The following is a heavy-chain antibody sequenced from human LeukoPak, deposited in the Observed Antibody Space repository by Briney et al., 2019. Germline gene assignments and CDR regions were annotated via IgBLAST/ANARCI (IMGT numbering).Heavy chain of an antibody. Sequence: GGSLRLSCAASGFTFSSYAMSWVRQAPGKGLGWVSAISGSGGSTYYADSVKGRFTISRDNSKNTLYLQMNSLRAEDTAVYYCAKERYYGSGSYYGPFNWFDPWGQGTLVTVSS. CDR2: ISGSGGST. D-gene: IGHD3-10*01. CDR1: GFTFSSYA. J-gene: IGHJ5*02. V-gene: IGHV3-23*01. CDR3: AKERYYGSGSYYGPFNWFDP.